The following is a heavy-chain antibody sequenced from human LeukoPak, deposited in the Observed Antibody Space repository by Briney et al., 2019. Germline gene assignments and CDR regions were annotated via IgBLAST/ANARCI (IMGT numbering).Heavy chain of an antibody. CDR3: ATYDNRWHLTY. CDR1: GFTFSRSN. CDR2: IYCDSSVI. J-gene: IGHJ4*02. D-gene: IGHD2-21*01. Sequence: PGESLRLSCAASGFTFSRSNMNWVRQPPGKGLEWLWFIYCDSSVIYYAHSVRGRFTISRDNARHFLLLQMTSLRVDATVAYCGATYDNRWHLTYWGQGTLVTVSS. V-gene: IGHV3-48*01.